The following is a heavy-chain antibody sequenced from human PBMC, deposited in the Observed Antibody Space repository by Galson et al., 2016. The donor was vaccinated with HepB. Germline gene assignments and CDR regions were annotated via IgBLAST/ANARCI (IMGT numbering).Heavy chain of an antibody. D-gene: IGHD6-13*01. CDR2: IWYDGNSK. CDR3: ARSYSSNRHCDY. Sequence: SLRLSCAASGFTFSGYGMHWVRQAPGKGLEWVAVIWYDGNSKYYADSVKGRFTISRDYSKNTLYLQMNSLRVEDTAVYYCARSYSSNRHCDYWGQGTLVSVS. V-gene: IGHV3-33*01. CDR1: GFTFSGYG. J-gene: IGHJ4*02.